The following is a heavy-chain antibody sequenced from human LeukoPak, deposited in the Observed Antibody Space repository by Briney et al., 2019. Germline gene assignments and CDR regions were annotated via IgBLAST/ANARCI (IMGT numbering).Heavy chain of an antibody. Sequence: SETLSLTCAVYGGSFSGYYWSWIRQPAGKGLEWIGRIYTSGSTNYNPSLKSRVTMSVDTSKNRFSLKLSSVTAADTAVYYCARAGILGYSYGSGYFDLWGRGTLVTVSS. J-gene: IGHJ2*01. CDR2: IYTSGST. CDR3: ARAGILGYSYGSGYFDL. CDR1: GGSFSGYY. D-gene: IGHD5-18*01. V-gene: IGHV4-59*10.